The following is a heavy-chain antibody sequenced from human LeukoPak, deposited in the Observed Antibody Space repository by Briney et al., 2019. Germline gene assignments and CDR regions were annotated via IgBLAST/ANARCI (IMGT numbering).Heavy chain of an antibody. CDR2: IIPIFGTA. V-gene: IGHV1-69*06. J-gene: IGHJ6*03. Sequence: AAQAHCKASGGTFSSYAISWVRQAPGQGLEWMGGIIPIFGTANYAQKLQGRVTITAYKSTTTAHMELSSLRSEATAVYYCARGGVTTVPWYYYYYMDVWGKGTTVTVSS. CDR3: ARGGVTTVPWYYYYYMDV. CDR1: GGTFSSYA. D-gene: IGHD4-11*01.